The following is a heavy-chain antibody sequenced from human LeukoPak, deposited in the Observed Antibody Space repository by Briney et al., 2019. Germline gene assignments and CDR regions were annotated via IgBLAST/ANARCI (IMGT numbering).Heavy chain of an antibody. J-gene: IGHJ5*02. CDR3: ARGAPCSGGSCYWGGYWCDP. CDR2: INPSGGST. V-gene: IGHV1-46*01. D-gene: IGHD2-15*01. Sequence: ASVKVSCKASGYTFTSYYMHWVRQAPGQGLEWMGIINPSGGSTSYAQKFQGRVTMTRDTSTSTVYMELSSLRSEDTAVYYCARGAPCSGGSCYWGGYWCDPWGQGTLVTVSS. CDR1: GYTFTSYY.